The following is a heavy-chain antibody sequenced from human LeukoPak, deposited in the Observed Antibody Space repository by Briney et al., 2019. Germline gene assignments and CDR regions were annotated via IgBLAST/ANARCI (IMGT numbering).Heavy chain of an antibody. V-gene: IGHV3-66*01. J-gene: IGHJ4*02. D-gene: IGHD3-10*01. CDR1: GFTVSSNY. CDR3: ASYSITMVRGVDY. CDR2: IYSGGST. Sequence: GGSLRLSCAASGFTVSSNYMSWVRQAPGKGLEWVSVIYSGGSTYYADSVKGRFTISRDNSKNTLYLQMNSLRAEDTAVYYCASYSITMVRGVDYWGQGTLVTVSS.